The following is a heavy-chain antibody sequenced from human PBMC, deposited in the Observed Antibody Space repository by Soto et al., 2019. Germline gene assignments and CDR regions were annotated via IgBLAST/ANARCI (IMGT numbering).Heavy chain of an antibody. J-gene: IGHJ6*02. D-gene: IGHD4-17*01. Sequence: EVQLLESGGGLVQPGGSLRLSCAASGFTFSSYAMSWVRQAPGKGLEWVSAISGSGGSTYYADSVKGRFTISRDNSKNTLYLQMNNLRAEDTAVYYCAINNVDYGGGMDVWGQGTTVTVSS. CDR3: AINNVDYGGGMDV. CDR2: ISGSGGST. V-gene: IGHV3-23*01. CDR1: GFTFSSYA.